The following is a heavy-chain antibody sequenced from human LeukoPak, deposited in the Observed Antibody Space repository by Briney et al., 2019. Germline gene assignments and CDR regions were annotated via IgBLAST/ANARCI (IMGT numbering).Heavy chain of an antibody. CDR1: GFTFNNFG. J-gene: IGHJ4*02. CDR2: IGFEGLHK. D-gene: IGHD4-23*01. CDR3: AKDLHGGYSSDY. V-gene: IGHV3-30*02. Sequence: GGSLRLSCAACGFTFNNFGMHWVRRPPGKGLEWVAFIGFEGLHKYYADSVKGRFTISKDNSKATLCLQMNSLRPKDTAVYYCAKDLHGGYSSDYWSLGTLVTVSS.